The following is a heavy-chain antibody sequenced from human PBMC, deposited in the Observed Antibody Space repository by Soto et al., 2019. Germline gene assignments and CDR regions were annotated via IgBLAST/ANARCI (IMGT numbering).Heavy chain of an antibody. CDR1: GFTFSSYG. Sequence: GGSLRLSCAASGFTFSSYGMHWVRQAPGKGLEWVANIKQNGNEKYYADSVKGRFTISRDNAKNSLFLQMDSLRVEDTAVYYCARAWSGGVYWGQGSVVTVSS. V-gene: IGHV3-7*03. CDR2: IKQNGNEK. CDR3: ARAWSGGVY. J-gene: IGHJ4*02. D-gene: IGHD2-8*02.